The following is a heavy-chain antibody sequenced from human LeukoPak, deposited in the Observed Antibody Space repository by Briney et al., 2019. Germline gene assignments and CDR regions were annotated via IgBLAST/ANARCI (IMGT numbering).Heavy chain of an antibody. V-gene: IGHV3-11*01. CDR3: ARVHYCYGSWTFLYYFYY. Sequence: PGGSLRLSCAASGFTFSDYYMSWIRQAPGRGLEWVSYISRSGDSIYHADSVKGRFTISRDNAKHSLFLQMYSLRAEDTAMYYCARVHYCYGSWTFLYYFYYWGQGTLVTVSS. J-gene: IGHJ4*02. CDR2: ISRSGDSI. CDR1: GFTFSDYY. D-gene: IGHD3-10*01.